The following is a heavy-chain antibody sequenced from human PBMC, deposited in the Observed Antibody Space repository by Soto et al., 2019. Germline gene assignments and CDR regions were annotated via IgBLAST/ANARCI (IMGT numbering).Heavy chain of an antibody. Sequence: PSETLSLTCTVSGDSISTYYWSWIRQPPGKGLEWIGNIYSSGSTNYSPSLKSRATISVDKSKNQFSLKLSSVTAADTAVYYCARGSTVTSFYYYYGMDVWGQGTTVTVSS. CDR3: ARGSTVTSFYYYYGMDV. J-gene: IGHJ6*02. CDR1: GDSISTYY. V-gene: IGHV4-59*12. CDR2: IYSSGST. D-gene: IGHD4-17*01.